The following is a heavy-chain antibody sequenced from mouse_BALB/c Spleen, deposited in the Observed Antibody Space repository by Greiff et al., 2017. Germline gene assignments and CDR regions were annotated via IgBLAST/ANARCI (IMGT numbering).Heavy chain of an antibody. CDR1: GYSITSDYA. J-gene: IGHJ2*01. D-gene: IGHD1-2*01. Sequence: DVQLQESGPGLVKPSQSLSLTCTVTGYSITSDYAWNWIRQFPGNKLEWMGYISYSGSTSYNPSLKSRISITRDTSKNQFFLQLNSVTTEDTATYYCARRGYYGDERGDFDYWGQGTTLTVSS. CDR3: ARRGYYGDERGDFDY. V-gene: IGHV3-2*02. CDR2: ISYSGST.